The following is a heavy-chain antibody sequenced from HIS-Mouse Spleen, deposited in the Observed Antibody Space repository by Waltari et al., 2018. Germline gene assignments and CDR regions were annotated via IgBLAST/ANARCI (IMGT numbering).Heavy chain of an antibody. D-gene: IGHD1-26*01. CDR1: GYTFTGYY. V-gene: IGHV1-2*02. CDR2: INPNSGGT. CDR3: ARVGYSGSYYYGMDV. Sequence: QVQLVQSGAEVKKPGALVKVSCKASGYTFTGYYMHWVRQAPGQGLEWMGWINPNSGGTNYAQKFQGRVTMTRDTSISTAYMELSRLRSDDTAVYYCARVGYSGSYYYGMDVWGQGTTVTVSS. J-gene: IGHJ6*02.